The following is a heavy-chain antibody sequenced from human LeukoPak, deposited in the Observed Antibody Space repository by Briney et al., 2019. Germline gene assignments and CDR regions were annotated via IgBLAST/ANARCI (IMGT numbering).Heavy chain of an antibody. CDR2: ISGSGANI. V-gene: IGHV3-23*01. J-gene: IGHJ4*02. D-gene: IGHD2-15*01. CDR1: GFTFSSYG. CDR3: AKHEYCSGGSCYLDY. Sequence: GGSLRLSCVASGFTFSSYGMSWVRQAPGKGLEWVSTISGSGANIYYADSVKGRFTVSRENSKNTLCLQVNSLRLEDTAVYYCAKHEYCSGGSCYLDYWGQGTLVTVSS.